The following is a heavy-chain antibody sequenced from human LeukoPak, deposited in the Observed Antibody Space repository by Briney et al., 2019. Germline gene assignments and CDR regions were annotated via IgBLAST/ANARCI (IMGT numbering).Heavy chain of an antibody. J-gene: IGHJ3*02. CDR2: ISSSSSYI. Sequence: GSLRLSCAASGFTFSSYSMNWVRQAPGKGLEWGSSISSSSSYIYYADSVKGRFTISRDNAKNSLYLQMNSLRAEDTAVYYCARDFPYVSSGYYNSDAFDIWGQGTMVTVSS. CDR1: GFTFSSYS. V-gene: IGHV3-21*01. CDR3: ARDFPYVSSGYYNSDAFDI. D-gene: IGHD3-22*01.